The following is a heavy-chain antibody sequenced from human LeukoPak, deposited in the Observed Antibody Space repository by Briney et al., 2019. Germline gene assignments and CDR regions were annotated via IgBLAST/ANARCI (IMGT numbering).Heavy chain of an antibody. V-gene: IGHV4-59*01. J-gene: IGHJ4*02. CDR1: GGSISSYY. CDR3: ARSLRYISRGVDY. CDR2: IYYTGST. Sequence: SETLSLTCAVSGGSISSYYWSWIRQPPGKGLEWIGYIYYTGSTNYNPSLKSRVTISVDTSKNQFSLNLSSVTAADTAVYYCARSLRYISRGVDYWGQGTLVTVSS. D-gene: IGHD6-13*01.